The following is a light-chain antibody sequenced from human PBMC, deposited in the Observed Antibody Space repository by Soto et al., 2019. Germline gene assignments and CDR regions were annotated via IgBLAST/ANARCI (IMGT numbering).Light chain of an antibody. CDR1: SSDVGAYKY. J-gene: IGLJ1*01. Sequence: QSALTQPASVSGSPGQSITISCAGISSDVGAYKYDCWYQQHPGNAPKLMIYYVSNRSSGVSNRFSGSKSGNTASLTISVLQAEDEADYSCPSYTSSSTLVFGTGTKLTVL. V-gene: IGLV2-14*01. CDR3: PSYTSSSTLV. CDR2: YVS.